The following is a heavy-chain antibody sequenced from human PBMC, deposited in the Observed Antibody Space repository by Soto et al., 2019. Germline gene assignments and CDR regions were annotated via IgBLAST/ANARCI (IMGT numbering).Heavy chain of an antibody. D-gene: IGHD6-25*01. Sequence: EEQLVESGGGLVQPGGSLRLSCAASGFIFSNFWINWVRQAPGKGLEWVASINQDGSEKYYVDSVKGRFTISRDNAKNSLYLQMNSLRAADTAVYYCAVLSIAAVVDFWGQGTLVTVSS. CDR2: INQDGSEK. V-gene: IGHV3-7*01. CDR1: GFIFSNFW. J-gene: IGHJ4*02. CDR3: AVLSIAAVVDF.